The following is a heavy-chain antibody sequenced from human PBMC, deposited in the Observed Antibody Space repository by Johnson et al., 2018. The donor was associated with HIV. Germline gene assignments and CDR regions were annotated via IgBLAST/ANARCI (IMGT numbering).Heavy chain of an antibody. CDR1: GFTFSSYA. CDR3: AKGLGGAFDI. D-gene: IGHD3-16*01. CDR2: ISGSDFGP. Sequence: VQLMESGGGLVQPGGSLRLSCAASGFTFSSYAMSWVRQAPGKGLEWVSAISGSDFGPYYADSVRGRFTISRDNSKNTLYLQMNSLRAEDTAVYYCAKGLGGAFDIWGQGTMVTVSS. J-gene: IGHJ3*02. V-gene: IGHV3-23*01.